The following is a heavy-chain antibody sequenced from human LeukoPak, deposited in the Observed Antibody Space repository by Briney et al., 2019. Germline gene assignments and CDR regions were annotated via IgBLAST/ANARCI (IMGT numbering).Heavy chain of an antibody. CDR1: GYTFTSYD. D-gene: IGHD1-26*01. J-gene: IGHJ3*02. V-gene: IGHV1-18*01. Sequence: GASVKVSCKASGYTFTSYDINWVRQAPGQGLEWMGWISAYNGNTNYAQKLQGRVTMTTDTSTSTAYMELRSLRSDDTAVYYCARDKGRVVGNDAFDIWGQGTMVTVSS. CDR2: ISAYNGNT. CDR3: ARDKGRVVGNDAFDI.